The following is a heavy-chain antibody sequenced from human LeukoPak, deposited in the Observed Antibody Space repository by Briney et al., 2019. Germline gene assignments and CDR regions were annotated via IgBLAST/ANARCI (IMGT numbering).Heavy chain of an antibody. V-gene: IGHV3-21*01. CDR3: ARNRSGWYANTEY. D-gene: IGHD6-19*01. J-gene: IGHJ4*02. CDR1: GFTFSSYS. CDR2: ISSGSSNT. Sequence: PGGSLRLSCAASGFTFSSYSMNWVRQAPGKGLEWVSSISSGSSNTYYADSVKGRFTISRDIANNSLNLQMNSLRAEDTAVYYCARNRSGWYANTEYWGQRILVTVSS.